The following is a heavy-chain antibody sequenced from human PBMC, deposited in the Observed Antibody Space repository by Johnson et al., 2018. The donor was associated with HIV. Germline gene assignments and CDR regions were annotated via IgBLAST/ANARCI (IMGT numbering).Heavy chain of an antibody. Sequence: QVQLVESGGGVVQPGRSLRLSCAASGFNFNIYAMHWVRQAPGKGLEWVSVISYDGSNKYYADSVKGRFTISRDNAKNSLYLQMNSLRAEDTAVYYCALTSYYDSRGAFDIWGQGTMVTVSS. D-gene: IGHD3-22*01. CDR2: ISYDGSNK. V-gene: IGHV3-30-3*01. CDR1: GFNFNIYA. J-gene: IGHJ3*02. CDR3: ALTSYYDSRGAFDI.